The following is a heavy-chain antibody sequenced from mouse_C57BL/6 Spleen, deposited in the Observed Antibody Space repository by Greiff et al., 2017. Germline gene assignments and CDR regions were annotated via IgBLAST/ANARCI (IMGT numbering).Heavy chain of an antibody. CDR3: ARPYGSSWRYAMDY. CDR1: GYTFTDYY. Sequence: EVQLRQSGPELVKPGASVKISCKASGYTFTDYYMNWVKQSHGKSLEWIGDINPNNGGTSYNQKFKGKATLTVDKSSSTAYMELRSLTSEDSAVYYCARPYGSSWRYAMDYWGQGTSVTVSS. D-gene: IGHD1-1*01. J-gene: IGHJ4*01. CDR2: INPNNGGT. V-gene: IGHV1-26*01.